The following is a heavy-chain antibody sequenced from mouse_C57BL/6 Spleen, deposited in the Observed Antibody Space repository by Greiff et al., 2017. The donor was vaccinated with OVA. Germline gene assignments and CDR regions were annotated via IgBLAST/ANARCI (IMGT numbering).Heavy chain of an antibody. CDR3: ARWETAQATLYYFDY. CDR2: IYPRSGNT. J-gene: IGHJ2*01. V-gene: IGHV1-81*01. D-gene: IGHD3-2*02. CDR1: GYTFTSYG. Sequence: QVQLQQSGAELARPGASVKLSCKASGYTFTSYGISWVKQRTGQGLEWIGEIYPRSGNTYYNEKFKGKATLTADKSSSTAYMELRSLTSEDSAVYFCARWETAQATLYYFDYWGQGTTLTVSS.